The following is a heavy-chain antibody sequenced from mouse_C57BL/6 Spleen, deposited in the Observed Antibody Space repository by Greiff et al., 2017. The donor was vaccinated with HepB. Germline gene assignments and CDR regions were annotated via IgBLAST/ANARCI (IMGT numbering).Heavy chain of an antibody. D-gene: IGHD2-1*01. Sequence: VQLQQSGAELVRPGTSVKMSCKASGYTFTNYWIGWAKQRPGHGLEWIGDIYPGGGYTNYNEKFKGKATLTADKSSSTAYMQFSSLTSEDSAIYYCARSHYGNYGAWFAYWGQGTLVTVSA. V-gene: IGHV1-63*01. CDR1: GYTFTNYW. CDR2: IYPGGGYT. J-gene: IGHJ3*01. CDR3: ARSHYGNYGAWFAY.